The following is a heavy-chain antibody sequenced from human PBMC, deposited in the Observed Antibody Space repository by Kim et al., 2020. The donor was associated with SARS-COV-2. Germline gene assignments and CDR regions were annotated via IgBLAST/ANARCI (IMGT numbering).Heavy chain of an antibody. J-gene: IGHJ4*02. V-gene: IGHV4-39*07. CDR3: ARDPINFRTIFGVVIPRGYFDY. D-gene: IGHD3-3*01. CDR1: GGSISSSSYY. CDR2: IYYSGST. Sequence: SETLSLTCTVSGGSISSSSYYWGWIRQPPGKGLEWIGSIYYSGSTYYNPSLKSRVTISVDTSKNQFSLKLSSVTAADTAVYYCARDPINFRTIFGVVIPRGYFDYWGQGTLVTVSS.